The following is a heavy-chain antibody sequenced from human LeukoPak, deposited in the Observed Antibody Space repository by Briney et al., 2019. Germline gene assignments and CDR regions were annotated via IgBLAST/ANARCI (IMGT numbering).Heavy chain of an antibody. CDR3: ARDGYDADGYLDY. D-gene: IGHD5-12*01. J-gene: IGHJ4*02. CDR2: TNPANGNT. V-gene: IGHV1-3*01. Sequence: ASVKVSCKASGFPFRSYVMHWLRRAPGQSLEWIGWTNPANGNTKYSRNFQGRVTITRDTSASVVYMELSSLRYEDTAVYYCARDGYDADGYLDYWGQGALVPVSS. CDR1: GFPFRSYV.